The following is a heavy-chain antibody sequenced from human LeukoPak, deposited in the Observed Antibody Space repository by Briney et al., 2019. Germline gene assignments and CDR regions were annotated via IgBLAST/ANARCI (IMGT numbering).Heavy chain of an antibody. CDR1: GGSFSGYY. D-gene: IGHD6-13*01. J-gene: IGHJ5*02. V-gene: IGHV4-34*01. CDR3: ASSYSSSWSGWFDP. CDR2: INHSGST. Sequence: SETLSLTCAVSGGSFSGYYWSWIRQPPGKGLEWIGEINHSGSTNYNPSLKSRVTISVETSKNQFSLKLSSVTAADAAVYYCASSYSSSWSGWFDPWGQGTLVTVSS.